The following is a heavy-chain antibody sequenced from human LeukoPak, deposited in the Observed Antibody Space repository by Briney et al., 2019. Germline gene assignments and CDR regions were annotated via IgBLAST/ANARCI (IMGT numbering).Heavy chain of an antibody. Sequence: PGGSLRLSCAASGSTFSASAVHWVRQASGKGLEWIGRIRSKANNYATAYAGSLKGRFTVSRDDSKNTAYLQMNSLKTEDSAVYFCARDSSSEGPLDYWGQGTLVAVSS. CDR3: ARDSSSEGPLDY. J-gene: IGHJ4*02. CDR1: GSTFSASA. D-gene: IGHD6-6*01. CDR2: IRSKANNYAT. V-gene: IGHV3-73*01.